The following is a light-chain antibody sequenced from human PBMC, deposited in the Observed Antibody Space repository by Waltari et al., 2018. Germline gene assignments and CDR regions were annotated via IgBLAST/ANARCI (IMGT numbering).Light chain of an antibody. CDR1: SSDVGTYNY. CDR2: DVS. J-gene: IGLJ3*02. CDR3: CSYAGRYTWV. V-gene: IGLV2-11*01. Sequence: QSALTQPRSVSGSPGQSVTISCTGTSSDVGTYNYVSWYQQHPGKAPKFMIYDVSQRPSGVPDRFSGSKSGNPASLTISGLQAEDEADYYCCSYAGRYTWVFGGGTKVTVL.